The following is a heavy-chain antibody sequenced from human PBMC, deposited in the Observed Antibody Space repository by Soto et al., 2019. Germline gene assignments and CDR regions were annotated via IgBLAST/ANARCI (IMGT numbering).Heavy chain of an antibody. J-gene: IGHJ5*02. CDR3: ARAEERGITMVRGITTLFDP. CDR1: GYTFTSYY. Sequence: GASVKVSCKASGYTFTSYYMHWVRQAPGQGLEWMGIINPSGGSTSYAQKFQGRVTMTRDTSTSTVYMELSSLRSEDTAVYYCARAEERGITMVRGITTLFDPWGQGTLVTVSS. CDR2: INPSGGST. D-gene: IGHD3-10*01. V-gene: IGHV1-46*01.